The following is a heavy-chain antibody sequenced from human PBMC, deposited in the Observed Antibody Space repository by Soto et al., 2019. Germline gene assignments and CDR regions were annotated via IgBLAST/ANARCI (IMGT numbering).Heavy chain of an antibody. Sequence: QVQLQESGPGLVKPSETLSLTCTVSGGSISSYYWSWIRQPPGKGLEWIGYIYYSGSTNDNPSLQGRLTISVDTSKTQFSRKLSSVTAADAAVCYCAREAEVLDYWGQGTLVTVSS. CDR2: IYYSGST. CDR3: AREAEVLDY. D-gene: IGHD6-13*01. J-gene: IGHJ4*02. CDR1: GGSISSYY. V-gene: IGHV4-59*08.